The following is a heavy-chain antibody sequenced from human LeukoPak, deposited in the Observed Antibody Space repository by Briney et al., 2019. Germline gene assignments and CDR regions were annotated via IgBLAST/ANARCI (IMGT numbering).Heavy chain of an antibody. V-gene: IGHV3-21*01. J-gene: IGHJ5*02. Sequence: GGSLRLSCVASGFTFSSYSMNWVRQAPGKGLEWVSSISSSSSYIYYADSVKGRFTISRDNAKNSLYLQMNSLRAEDTAVYYCARDLQRITIFGGALGFDPWGQGTLVTVSS. D-gene: IGHD3-3*01. CDR2: ISSSSSYI. CDR3: ARDLQRITIFGGALGFDP. CDR1: GFTFSSYS.